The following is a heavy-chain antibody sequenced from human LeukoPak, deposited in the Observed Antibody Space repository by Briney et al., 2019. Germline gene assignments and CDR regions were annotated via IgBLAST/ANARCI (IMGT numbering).Heavy chain of an antibody. Sequence: PSETLSLTCAAYGGSFSGYYWSWIRQPPGKGLEWIGEINHSGSTNYNPSLKSRVTISVDTSKNQFSLKLSSVTAADTAVYYCARVGGSYRFGFFDPWGQGTLVTVSS. V-gene: IGHV4-34*01. D-gene: IGHD1-26*01. CDR1: GGSFSGYY. CDR3: ARVGGSYRFGFFDP. CDR2: INHSGST. J-gene: IGHJ5*02.